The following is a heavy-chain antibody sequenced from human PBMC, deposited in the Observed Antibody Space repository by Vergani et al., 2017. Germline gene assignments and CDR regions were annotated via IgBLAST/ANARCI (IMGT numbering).Heavy chain of an antibody. J-gene: IGHJ4*02. CDR1: GGSISSGDYY. V-gene: IGHV4-30-4*01. D-gene: IGHD5-18*01. Sequence: QVQLQESGPGLVKPSQTLSLTCTVSGGSISSGDYYWSWIRQPPGKGLEWIGYIYYSGSTNYNPSLKSRVTISVDTSKNQFSLKLSSVTAADTAVYYCARGARYSGYSYGLWGQGTLVTVSS. CDR3: ARGARYSGYSYGL. CDR2: IYYSGST.